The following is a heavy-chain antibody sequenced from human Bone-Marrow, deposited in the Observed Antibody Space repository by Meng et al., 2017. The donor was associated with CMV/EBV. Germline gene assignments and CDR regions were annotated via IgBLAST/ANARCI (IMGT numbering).Heavy chain of an antibody. CDR3: ARVGVGGDAFDI. V-gene: IGHV1-46*01. D-gene: IGHD3-16*01. CDR2: INPSGGST. J-gene: IGHJ3*02. CDR1: GYTFTSYY. Sequence: ASVKVSCKASGYTFTSYYMHWVRQAPGQGLEWMGIINPSGGSTSYAQKFQGRVTMTRDTSTRTVYMELSSRRSKDTAVYYCARVGVGGDAFDIWGQGTMVTVSS.